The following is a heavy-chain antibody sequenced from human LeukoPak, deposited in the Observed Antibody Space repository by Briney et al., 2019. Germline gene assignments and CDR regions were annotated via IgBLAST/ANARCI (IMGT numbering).Heavy chain of an antibody. D-gene: IGHD1-26*01. CDR2: INPNSGGT. CDR1: GYTFTGYY. V-gene: IGHV1-2*02. J-gene: IGHJ3*02. Sequence: ASVKVSCKASGYTFTGYYMHWVRQAPGQGLEWMGWINPNSGGTNYAQRFQGRVTMTRDTSISTAYMELSRLRSDDTAVYYCAREWGSYAYDAFDIWGQGTMVTVSS. CDR3: AREWGSYAYDAFDI.